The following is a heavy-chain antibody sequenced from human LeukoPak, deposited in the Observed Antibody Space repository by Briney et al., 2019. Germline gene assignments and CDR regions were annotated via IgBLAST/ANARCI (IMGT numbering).Heavy chain of an antibody. CDR2: IIPIFGTA. D-gene: IGHD3-3*01. CDR1: GGTFSSQS. J-gene: IGHJ6*03. V-gene: IGHV1-69*13. CDR3: AKRGYDFWSENYYYMDV. Sequence: SVTVSCKASGGTFSSQSISWVRQAPGQGLEWMGGIIPIFGTANYAQKFQGRVTITADESTSTAYMELSSLRSEDTAVYYCAKRGYDFWSENYYYMDVWGKGTTVTVSS.